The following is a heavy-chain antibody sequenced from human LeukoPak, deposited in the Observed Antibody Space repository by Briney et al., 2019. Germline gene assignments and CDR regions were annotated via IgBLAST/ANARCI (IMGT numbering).Heavy chain of an antibody. CDR2: IRYDGSNK. D-gene: IGHD2-15*01. J-gene: IGHJ4*02. V-gene: IGHV3-30*02. CDR3: VPLKGDIAVVVY. Sequence: GGSLRLSCAASGFIFNEHGIHWVRQAPGKGLEWVAFIRYDGSNKYYADSVKGRFTISRDNSKNTLYLQMNSLRVEDTAVYYCVPLKGDIAVVVYWGQGTLVTVSS. CDR1: GFIFNEHG.